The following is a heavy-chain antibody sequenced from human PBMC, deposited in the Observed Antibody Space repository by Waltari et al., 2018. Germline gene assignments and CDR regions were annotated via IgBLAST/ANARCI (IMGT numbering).Heavy chain of an antibody. Sequence: EVQLVESGGGLVQPGGSLRLSCAASGFTFSSYSMNWVRQAPGKGPEWVSYISSSSSTIDYADSVKGRFTISRDNAKNSLYLQMNSLRAEDTAVYYCARDTAAGYYFDYWGQGTLVTVSS. J-gene: IGHJ4*02. V-gene: IGHV3-48*04. D-gene: IGHD6-13*01. CDR3: ARDTAAGYYFDY. CDR1: GFTFSSYS. CDR2: ISSSSSTI.